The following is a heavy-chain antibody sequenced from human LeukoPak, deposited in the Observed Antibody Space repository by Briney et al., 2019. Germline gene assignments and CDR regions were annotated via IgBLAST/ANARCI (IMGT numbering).Heavy chain of an antibody. CDR3: AREGHPPGVDY. CDR2: ISSSGSTI. V-gene: IGHV3-48*04. J-gene: IGHJ4*02. Sequence: GGSLRLSCAASGFTFTSYSMNWVRQAPGKGLEWVSYISSSGSTIYYADSVKGRFTISRDNAKNSLYLHMNSLRAEDTAVYYCAREGHPPGVDYWGQGTLVTVSS. CDR1: GFTFTSYS.